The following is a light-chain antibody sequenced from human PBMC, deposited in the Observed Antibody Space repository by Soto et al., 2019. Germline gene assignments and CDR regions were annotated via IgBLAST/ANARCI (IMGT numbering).Light chain of an antibody. Sequence: IQVTQYPCSLSASVVYRVTIPCQASQDLSNYLAWYQQKAGKAPKLLIYFSSTLQSGVPSRFSGSQSGTDFTLTISSLRPDDFATYYCQKLYSYPLTFGAGAKVDIK. CDR1: QDLSNY. CDR2: FSS. CDR3: QKLYSYPLT. J-gene: IGKJ4*01. V-gene: IGKV1-9*01.